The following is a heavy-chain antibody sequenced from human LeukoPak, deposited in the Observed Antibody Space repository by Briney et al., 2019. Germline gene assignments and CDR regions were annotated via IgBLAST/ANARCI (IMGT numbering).Heavy chain of an antibody. Sequence: SETLSLTCTVSGASISSSSYYWGWIRQPPGKGLEWIGSIYYSGSTYYNPSLKSRVTISVDTSKNQFSLKLSSVTAADTAVYYCARGIVGTMIVVVITEFDYWGQGTLVTVSS. V-gene: IGHV4-39*01. CDR2: IYYSGST. CDR3: ARGIVGTMIVVVITEFDY. J-gene: IGHJ4*02. CDR1: GASISSSSYY. D-gene: IGHD3-22*01.